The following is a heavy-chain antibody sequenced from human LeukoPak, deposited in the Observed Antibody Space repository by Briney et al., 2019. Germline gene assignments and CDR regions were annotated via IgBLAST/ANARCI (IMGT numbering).Heavy chain of an antibody. V-gene: IGHV3-7*03. Sequence: PGGSLRLSCAASGFTFSNYWMSWVRQAPGKGLEWVANIRQDGSEIYYVDSVKGRFTISRDNAKNSLFLQMNSLRVDDTAIYYCAKDHANTPVVTNWGQGILVSVSS. CDR1: GFTFSNYW. CDR3: AKDHANTPVVTN. CDR2: IRQDGSEI. J-gene: IGHJ4*02. D-gene: IGHD2-21*02.